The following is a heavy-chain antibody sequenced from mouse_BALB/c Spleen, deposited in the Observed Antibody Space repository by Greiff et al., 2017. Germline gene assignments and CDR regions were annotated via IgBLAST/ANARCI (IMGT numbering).Heavy chain of an antibody. CDR2: ISSGGST. Sequence: DVQLVESGGGLVKPGGSLKLSCAASGFTFSSYAMSWVRQTPEKRLEWVASISSGGSTYYPDSVKGRFTISRDNARNILYLQMSSLRSEDTAMYYCAREGYGNYYAMDYWGQGTSVTVSS. CDR1: GFTFSSYA. D-gene: IGHD2-1*01. J-gene: IGHJ4*01. CDR3: AREGYGNYYAMDY. V-gene: IGHV5-6-5*01.